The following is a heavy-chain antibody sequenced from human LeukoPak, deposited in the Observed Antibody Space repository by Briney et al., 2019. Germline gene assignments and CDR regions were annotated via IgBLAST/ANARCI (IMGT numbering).Heavy chain of an antibody. D-gene: IGHD3-16*02. CDR3: AKDMITFGGVIAPFDY. V-gene: IGHV3-23*01. CDR1: GFTFSSYA. J-gene: IGHJ4*02. Sequence: PGGSLRLSCAASGFTFSSYAMSWVRQAPGKGLEWVSAISGSGGSTYYADSVKGRFTISRDNSKNTLYLQMNSLRAEDTAVYYCAKDMITFGGVIAPFDYWGQGTLVTVSS. CDR2: ISGSGGST.